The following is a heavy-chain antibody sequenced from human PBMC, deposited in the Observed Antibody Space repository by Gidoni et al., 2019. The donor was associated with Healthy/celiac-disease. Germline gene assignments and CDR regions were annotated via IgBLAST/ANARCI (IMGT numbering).Heavy chain of an antibody. D-gene: IGHD6-13*01. CDR3: ARDLFRRGIAAAGTPGY. V-gene: IGHV3-21*01. Sequence: EVQLVESGGGLVKPGGSLRLSCAASGFTFSRYSMNWVRQAPGKGLEWVSSISSSSSYIYYADSVKGRFTISRDNAKNSLYLQMNSLRAEDTAVYYCARDLFRRGIAAAGTPGYWGQGTLVTVSS. CDR1: GFTFSRYS. J-gene: IGHJ4*02. CDR2: ISSSSSYI.